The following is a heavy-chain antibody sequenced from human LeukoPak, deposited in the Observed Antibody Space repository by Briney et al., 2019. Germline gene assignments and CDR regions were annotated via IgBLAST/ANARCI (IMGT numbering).Heavy chain of an antibody. J-gene: IGHJ4*02. Sequence: SETLSLTCTVSGGSISSSSYYWGWIRQPPGKGLEWIGSIYYSGSTYYNPSLKSRVTISVDTSKNQFSLKLSSVTAADTAVYHCARQVRKKIDYWGQGTLVTVSS. CDR1: GGSISSSSYY. CDR2: IYYSGST. CDR3: ARQVRKKIDY. V-gene: IGHV4-39*01.